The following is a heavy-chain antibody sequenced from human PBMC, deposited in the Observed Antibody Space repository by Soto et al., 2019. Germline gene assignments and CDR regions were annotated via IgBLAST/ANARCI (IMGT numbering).Heavy chain of an antibody. J-gene: IGHJ6*03. CDR3: ARAGGYYDYYMDV. D-gene: IGHD3-3*01. CDR1: EFTFSRCT. CDR2: ISYSSTYI. Sequence: PGGSLRLSCAASEFTFSRCTMNWVRQAPGKGLEWVSSISYSSTYIYYADSLKGRFTISRDNAKNSLYLQMSGLRAEDTAVYYCARAGGYYDYYMDVWGKGTTVTVSS. V-gene: IGHV3-21*01.